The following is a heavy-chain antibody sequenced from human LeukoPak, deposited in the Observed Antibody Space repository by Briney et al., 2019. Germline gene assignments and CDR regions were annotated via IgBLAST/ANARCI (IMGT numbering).Heavy chain of an antibody. D-gene: IGHD3-22*01. CDR1: GFTFDDYA. CDR2: ISCNSGSI. V-gene: IGHV3-9*01. J-gene: IGHJ4*02. Sequence: PGRSLRLSCAASGFTFDDYAMHWVRQAPGKGLEWVSGISCNSGSIGYADSVKGRFTISRDNAKNSLYLQMSSLRAEDTALYYCAKGGFYDSSGYPDYWGQGTLVTVSS. CDR3: AKGGFYDSSGYPDY.